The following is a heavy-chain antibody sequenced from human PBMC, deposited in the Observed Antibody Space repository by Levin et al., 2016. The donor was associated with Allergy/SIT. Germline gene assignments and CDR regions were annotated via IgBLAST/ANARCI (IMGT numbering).Heavy chain of an antibody. CDR2: IYPGDSDT. D-gene: IGHD3-10*01. Sequence: VRQMPGKGLEYMGIIYPGDSDTTYSPPFQGQVTISVDKSINTAYLQWSSLKASDTAMYYCARRTSNYGSGSYVAFDIWGQGTMVTVSS. CDR3: ARRTSNYGSGSYVAFDI. V-gene: IGHV5-51*01. J-gene: IGHJ3*02.